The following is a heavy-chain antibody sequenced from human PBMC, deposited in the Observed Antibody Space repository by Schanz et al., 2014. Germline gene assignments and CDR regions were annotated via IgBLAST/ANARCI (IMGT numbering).Heavy chain of an antibody. CDR2: INPSGGST. Sequence: QVQLVQSGAEVKQPGASVKVSCKASGYTFTSYYMHWVRQAPGQGLEWMGIINPSGGSTSYAQKFQGRVTMTRDTSTSTVYMELSSLRSEDTAVYYCARGSLAGYVALLMAANDYWGQGTLLTVSS. CDR3: ARGSLAGYVALLMAANDY. D-gene: IGHD2-15*01. V-gene: IGHV1-46*01. J-gene: IGHJ4*02. CDR1: GYTFTSYY.